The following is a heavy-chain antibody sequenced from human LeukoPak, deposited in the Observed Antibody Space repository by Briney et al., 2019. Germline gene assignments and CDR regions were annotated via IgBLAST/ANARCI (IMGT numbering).Heavy chain of an antibody. CDR1: GDSVSSNSAA. CDR3: ARVTAMGKNNWFDP. D-gene: IGHD5-18*01. Sequence: SQTLSLTCAISGDSVSSNSAAWNWIRQSPSRGLEWLERTYYRSKWYNDYAVSVKSRITINPDTSKNQFSLQLNSVTPEDTAVYYCARVTAMGKNNWFDPWGQGTLVTVSS. V-gene: IGHV6-1*01. J-gene: IGHJ5*02. CDR2: TYYRSKWYN.